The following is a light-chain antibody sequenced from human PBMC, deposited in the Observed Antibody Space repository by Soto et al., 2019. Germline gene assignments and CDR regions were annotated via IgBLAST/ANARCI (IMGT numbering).Light chain of an antibody. CDR1: QSVNSN. CDR3: QQHGQWPIT. J-gene: IGKJ5*01. Sequence: IVMTHSPATLSVSPGERATLSCRASQSVNSNYLAWYQQKPGQAPRLLIYGISKRATDIPDRFSGSGSGTEFTLTISSLQPEDFATYYCQQHGQWPITFGQGTRLEIK. V-gene: IGKV3D-15*01. CDR2: GIS.